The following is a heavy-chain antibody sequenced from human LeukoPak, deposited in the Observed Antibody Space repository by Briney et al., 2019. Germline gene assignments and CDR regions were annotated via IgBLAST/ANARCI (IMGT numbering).Heavy chain of an antibody. V-gene: IGHV3-74*01. D-gene: IGHD4-23*01. CDR2: INDDGRAT. CDR1: GFTFSSYG. J-gene: IGHJ3*02. Sequence: GGSLRLSCAASGFTFSSYGMSWVRQAPGKGLVWVSRINDDGRATFYADSVKGRFTISRDNSKNTLYLQMNSLRAEDTAVYYCAREGGGLATVVMGHAFDIWGQGTMVTVSS. CDR3: AREGGGLATVVMGHAFDI.